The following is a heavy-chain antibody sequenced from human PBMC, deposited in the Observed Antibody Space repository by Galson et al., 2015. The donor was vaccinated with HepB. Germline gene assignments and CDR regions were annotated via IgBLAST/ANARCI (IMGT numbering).Heavy chain of an antibody. CDR3: ARLIPSRYQLPWVGYFDY. J-gene: IGHJ4*02. CDR1: GYSFTSYW. V-gene: IGHV5-51*01. CDR2: IYPGDSDT. Sequence: QSGAEVKKPGESLKISCKGSGYSFTSYWIGWVRQMPGKGLEWMGIIYPGDSDTRYSPSFQGQVTISADKSISTAYLQWSSLKASDTAMYYCARLIPSRYQLPWVGYFDYWGQGTLVTVSS. D-gene: IGHD2-2*01.